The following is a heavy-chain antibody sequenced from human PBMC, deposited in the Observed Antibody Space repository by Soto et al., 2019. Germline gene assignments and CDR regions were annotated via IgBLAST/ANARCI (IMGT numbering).Heavy chain of an antibody. CDR3: ARVRVTYDAGYFFDY. J-gene: IGHJ4*02. CDR2: ISAYTGNA. V-gene: IGHV1-18*01. D-gene: IGHD2-21*02. Sequence: QVQLVQSGAEVKKPGASMKVSCKASGLTFSSYAFTWVRQARGQGLEWMGWISAYTGNANYAQKLQGRVTMTTDTSASIAYMELRSLRSDDTAVYYCARVRVTYDAGYFFDYRGQGTLVTVSS. CDR1: GLTFSSYA.